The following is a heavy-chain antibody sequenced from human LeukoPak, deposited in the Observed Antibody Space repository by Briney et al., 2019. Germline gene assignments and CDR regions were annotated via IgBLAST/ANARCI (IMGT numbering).Heavy chain of an antibody. J-gene: IGHJ4*02. CDR2: INHSGST. CDR3: ARLFYDYVWGSYTQYDY. Sequence: SETLSLTCAVYGGSFSGYYWSWIRQPPGKGLEWIGEINHSGSTNYNPSLKSRVTISVDTSKNQFSLKLSSVTAADTAVYYCARLFYDYVWGSYTQYDYWGQGTLVTVS. V-gene: IGHV4-34*01. D-gene: IGHD3-16*01. CDR1: GGSFSGYY.